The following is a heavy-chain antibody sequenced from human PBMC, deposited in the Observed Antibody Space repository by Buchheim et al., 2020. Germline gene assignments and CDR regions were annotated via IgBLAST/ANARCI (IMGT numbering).Heavy chain of an antibody. J-gene: IGHJ4*02. CDR2: LSGSGGST. Sequence: EVQLLESGGGLVQPGGSLRLSCAASGFTFSSYAMSWVRQAPGKGLEWVSALSGSGGSTYYADSVQGRFTLPRDNSKNTLYLQMNSLRAEDTAVYYCAKADFRGYSYGLNYWGQGTL. CDR3: AKADFRGYSYGLNY. D-gene: IGHD5-18*01. V-gene: IGHV3-23*01. CDR1: GFTFSSYA.